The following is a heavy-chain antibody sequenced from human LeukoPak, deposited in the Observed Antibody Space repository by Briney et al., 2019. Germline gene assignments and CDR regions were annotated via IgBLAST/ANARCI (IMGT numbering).Heavy chain of an antibody. CDR1: GGSISSGAYY. Sequence: NPSETLSLTCTVSGGSISSGAYYWSWIRQPPGKGLEWIGYIHHSGSTDYNPSLKSRVTISADRSKNQFSLKLTSVTAADTAVYYCVREGRRVYYYYMDVWGKGTTVTVSS. J-gene: IGHJ6*03. D-gene: IGHD1-26*01. CDR2: IHHSGST. V-gene: IGHV4-30-2*01. CDR3: VREGRRVYYYYMDV.